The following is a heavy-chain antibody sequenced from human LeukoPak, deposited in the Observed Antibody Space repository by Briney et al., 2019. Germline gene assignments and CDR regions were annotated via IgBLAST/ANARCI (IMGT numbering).Heavy chain of an antibody. V-gene: IGHV4-31*03. CDR3: ARVALNSGYEALLDY. CDR2: IYYSGST. CDR1: GGSISSGGYY. D-gene: IGHD5-12*01. J-gene: IGHJ4*02. Sequence: PSETLSLTCTVSGGSISSGGYYWSWIRQHPGKGLEWIGYIYYSGSTYYNPSLKSRVTISVDTSKNQFSLKLSSVTAADTAVYYCARVALNSGYEALLDYWGQGTLVTVSS.